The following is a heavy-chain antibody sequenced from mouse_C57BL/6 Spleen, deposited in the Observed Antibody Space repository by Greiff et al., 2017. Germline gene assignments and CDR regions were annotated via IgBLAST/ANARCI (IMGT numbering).Heavy chain of an antibody. V-gene: IGHV5-17*01. CDR2: ISSGSSTI. Sequence: EVQLVESGGGLVKPGGSLKLSCAASGFTFSDYGMHWVRQAPEKGLEWVAYISSGSSTIYYADTVKGRFTISRDNAKNTLFLQMTSRRSEDTAMYYCARRDYYGSSPFDYWGQGTTLTVSS. J-gene: IGHJ2*01. CDR1: GFTFSDYG. D-gene: IGHD1-1*01. CDR3: ARRDYYGSSPFDY.